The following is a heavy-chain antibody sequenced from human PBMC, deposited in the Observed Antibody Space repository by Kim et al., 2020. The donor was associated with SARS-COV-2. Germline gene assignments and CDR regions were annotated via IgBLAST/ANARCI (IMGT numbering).Heavy chain of an antibody. CDR1: GFTFSSYA. J-gene: IGHJ4*02. D-gene: IGHD2-21*02. CDR2: ISYDGSNK. CDR3: ASERQRTVTAWGILDY. V-gene: IGHV3-30*04. Sequence: GGSLRLSCAASGFTFSSYAMHWVRQAPGKGLEWVAVISYDGSNKYYADSVKGRFTISRDNSKNTLYLQMNSLRAEDTAVYYCASERQRTVTAWGILDYWGQGALVTVSS.